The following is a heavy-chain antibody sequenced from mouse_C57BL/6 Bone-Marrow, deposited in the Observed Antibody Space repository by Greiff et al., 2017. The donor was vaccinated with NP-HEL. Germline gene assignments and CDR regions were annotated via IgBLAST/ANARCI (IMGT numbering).Heavy chain of an antibody. CDR3: ARSGYDYDDY. D-gene: IGHD2-4*01. CDR2: IDPSDSYT. CDR1: GYTFTSYW. V-gene: IGHV1-50*01. J-gene: IGHJ2*01. Sequence: QVQLQQPGAELVKPGASVKLSCKASGYTFTSYWMQWVKQRPGQGLEWIGEIDPSDSYTNYNQKFKGKATLTVDTSSSTAYMQLSSLTSEDSAVYYCARSGYDYDDYWGQGTTLTVSS.